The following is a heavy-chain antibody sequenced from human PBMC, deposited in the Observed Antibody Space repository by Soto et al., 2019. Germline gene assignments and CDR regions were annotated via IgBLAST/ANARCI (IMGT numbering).Heavy chain of an antibody. CDR3: ARLRTGRGAIDY. CDR1: GYTFTSYA. J-gene: IGHJ4*02. V-gene: IGHV1-3*01. D-gene: IGHD3-10*01. CDR2: INPGNGNT. Sequence: QVQLVQSGAEVKKPGASVNVSCKASGYTFTSYAMHWVRQAPGPRPEWMAWINPGNGNTKYSQNFQGRLTITRDTSATTAYMELSSLRSEDTAVYYCARLRTGRGAIDYWGQGTLVTVSS.